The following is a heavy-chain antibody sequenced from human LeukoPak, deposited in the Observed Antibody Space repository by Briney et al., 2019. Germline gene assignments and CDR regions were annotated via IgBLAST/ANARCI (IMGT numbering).Heavy chain of an antibody. V-gene: IGHV3-43D*03. J-gene: IGHJ4*02. CDR3: AMGTGYYSPDY. CDR1: GLTFDDYA. CDR2: ITWDGGSI. Sequence: PPGGSLRLSCAVSGLTFDDYAMHWVRQAPGKGLEWVSLITWDGGSINYADSVKGRFTISRDNSKNSLYLQMNSLRAEDTALYYCAMGTGYYSPDYWGQGTLVTVSS. D-gene: IGHD3-22*01.